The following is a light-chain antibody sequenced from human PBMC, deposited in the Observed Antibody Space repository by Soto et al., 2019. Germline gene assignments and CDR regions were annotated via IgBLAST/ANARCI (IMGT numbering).Light chain of an antibody. CDR2: EAS. V-gene: IGKV3-11*01. J-gene: IGKJ4*01. CDR1: QSVGNN. CDR3: QQHANWPLT. Sequence: ETVLTQSPATLSLSPGERATLSCRASQSVGNNLAWYQQKPGQAPGLLIYEASTRATGIPARFSGSGSGTDFTLTISSLEPEDFAVYYCQQHANWPLTLGGGTKVDIK.